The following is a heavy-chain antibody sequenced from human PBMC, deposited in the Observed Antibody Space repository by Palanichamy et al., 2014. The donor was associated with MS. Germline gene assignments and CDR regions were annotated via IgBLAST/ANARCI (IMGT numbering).Heavy chain of an antibody. Sequence: EVHLVESGGTLVQPGGSLRLSCSASGFTFSSYEMNWVRQAPGKGLEWVSYITSSGSTIYSADSVKGRFTISRDNAENSLYLQMNSLRVEDTAVYYCAREMGAHNWFDPWGQGTLVTVSA. CDR1: GFTFSSYE. D-gene: IGHD1-26*01. CDR3: AREMGAHNWFDP. J-gene: IGHJ5*02. V-gene: IGHV3-48*03. CDR2: ITSSGSTI.